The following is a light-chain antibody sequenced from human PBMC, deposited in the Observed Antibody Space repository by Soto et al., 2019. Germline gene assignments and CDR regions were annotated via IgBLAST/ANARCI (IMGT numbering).Light chain of an antibody. V-gene: IGKV3-20*01. CDR1: QSVSSN. CDR2: GAS. CDR3: QQYGSSLGVT. Sequence: EIVMTQSPATLSVAPGERATRSCRASQSVSSNLAWYQQKPGQAPRLLIYGASSRATGIPDRFSGSGSGTDFTLTISRLEPEDFAVYYCQQYGSSLGVTFGGGTKVDIK. J-gene: IGKJ4*01.